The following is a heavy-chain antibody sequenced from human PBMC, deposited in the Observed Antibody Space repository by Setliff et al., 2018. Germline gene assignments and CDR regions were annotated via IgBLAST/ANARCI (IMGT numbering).Heavy chain of an antibody. CDR1: GGTFRSDG. V-gene: IGHV1-18*01. CDR3: ARLVRYCTRTSCQRTPGAEY. D-gene: IGHD2-2*01. J-gene: IGHJ4*02. Sequence: GASVKVSCKASGGTFRSDGFNWVRQAPGQGLEWMGRVIPNTGNTYSTQKFQGRVTLTTDTSTSIAYMEVKSLTSDDTAVYYCARLVRYCTRTSCQRTPGAEYWGQGTLVTVSS. CDR2: VIPNTGNT.